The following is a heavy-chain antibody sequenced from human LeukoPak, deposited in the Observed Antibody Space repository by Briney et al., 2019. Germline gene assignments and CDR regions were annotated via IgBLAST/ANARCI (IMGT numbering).Heavy chain of an antibody. V-gene: IGHV1-2*02. CDR2: INPNSGGT. D-gene: IGHD3-9*01. CDR3: ARDVPPRDILTGYHVGGWFDP. J-gene: IGHJ5*02. Sequence: ASVKVSCKASGGTFSSYAISWVRQAPGQGLEWMGWINPNSGGTNYAQKFQGRVTMTRDTSISTAYMELSRLRSDDTAVYYCARDVPPRDILTGYHVGGWFDPWGQGTLVTVSS. CDR1: GGTFSSYA.